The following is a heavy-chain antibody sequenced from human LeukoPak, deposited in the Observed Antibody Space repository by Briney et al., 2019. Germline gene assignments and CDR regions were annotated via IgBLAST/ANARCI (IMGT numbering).Heavy chain of an antibody. D-gene: IGHD1-26*01. CDR3: ARGLVGLTPHAGVFQI. CDR2: IYSNGNT. J-gene: IGHJ3*02. CDR1: GGSFSSSY. V-gene: IGHV4-59*01. Sequence: ASETLSLTCIVSGGSFSSSYWSWIRQPPGKGLEWIAYIYSNGNTNSNPSLKSRVTIAVDTSQSQFSLKLSSVTAADTAVYYCARGLVGLTPHAGVFQIWGQGTKVTVSS.